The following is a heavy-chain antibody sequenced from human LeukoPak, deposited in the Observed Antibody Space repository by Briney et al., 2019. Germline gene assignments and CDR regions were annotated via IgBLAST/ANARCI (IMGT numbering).Heavy chain of an antibody. D-gene: IGHD2-21*01. CDR3: TRAPLALIVFDI. CDR1: GGSISSYY. CDR2: IYYSGST. V-gene: IGHV4-59*01. J-gene: IGHJ3*02. Sequence: TSETLSLTCTVSGGSISSYYWSWIRQPPGKGLEWIGYIYYSGSTNYNPSLKSRVTISVDTSKNQFSLKLSSVTAADTAMYYCTRAPLALIVFDIWGQGTMVTVSS.